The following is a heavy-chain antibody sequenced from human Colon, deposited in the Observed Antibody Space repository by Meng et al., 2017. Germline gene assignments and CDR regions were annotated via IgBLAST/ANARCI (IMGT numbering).Heavy chain of an antibody. CDR2: IHHGRGT. D-gene: IGHD6-19*01. CDR1: GDSINYDNW. CDR3: ARHGGWHFDY. V-gene: IGHV4-4*02. Sequence: QVRPQGPGPGLVKPSGTLSLTCAVSGDSINYDNWWSWLRQPPGKGLEWIGEIHHGRGTNYNPALESRVTISVDKSKNQLSLRLTSVTAADTAIYYCARHGGWHFDYWGQGTLVTVSS. J-gene: IGHJ4*02.